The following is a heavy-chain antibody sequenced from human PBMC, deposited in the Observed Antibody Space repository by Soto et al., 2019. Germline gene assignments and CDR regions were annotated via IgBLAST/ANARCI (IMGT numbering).Heavy chain of an antibody. D-gene: IGHD6-19*01. Sequence: SETLSLTCTVSGDSISSGSYWGWIRQPPGEGPEWIASIYHGGTTFYNPSLKSRISISVDTSKNQFSLRLSSVTAADTATYYCARVHVMVVAGSTFDYWGRGTLVTV. CDR1: GDSISSGSY. V-gene: IGHV4-38-2*02. J-gene: IGHJ4*03. CDR2: IYHGGTT. CDR3: ARVHVMVVAGSTFDY.